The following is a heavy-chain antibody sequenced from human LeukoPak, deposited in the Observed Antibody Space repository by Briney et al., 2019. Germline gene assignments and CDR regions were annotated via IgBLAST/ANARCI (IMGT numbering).Heavy chain of an antibody. V-gene: IGHV3-23*01. CDR2: ISGSGGST. J-gene: IGHJ4*02. Sequence: GGSLKLSCAASGFTFSSYAMSWVRQAPGKGLEWVSAISGSGGSTYYADSVKGRFTISRDNSKNTLYLQMNSLRAEDTAVYYCAKLKGTMIVVVYYYFDYWGQGTLVTVSS. CDR3: AKLKGTMIVVVYYYFDY. D-gene: IGHD3-22*01. CDR1: GFTFSSYA.